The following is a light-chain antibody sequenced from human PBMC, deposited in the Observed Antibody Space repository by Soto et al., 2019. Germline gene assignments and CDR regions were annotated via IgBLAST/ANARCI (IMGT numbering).Light chain of an antibody. J-gene: IGKJ4*01. CDR3: QQYIRWPLT. CDR1: QSVSSN. CDR2: GAS. Sequence: EIVMAQSPATLSVSAWERATLSCGASQSVSSNLAWYQQKPGQAPSLLIYGASTRATGTPARFSGSGSGTEFTLTISSLQSEDFAVYYCQQYIRWPLTFGGGTKVDIK. V-gene: IGKV3-15*01.